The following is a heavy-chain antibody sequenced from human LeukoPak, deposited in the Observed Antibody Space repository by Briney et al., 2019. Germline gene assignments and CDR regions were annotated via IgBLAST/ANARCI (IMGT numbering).Heavy chain of an antibody. CDR1: GDSIRGYY. D-gene: IGHD5-18*01. CDR3: ARVFVYSYGHFSYGMDV. Sequence: SETLSLTCTVSGDSIRGYYWSWIRQPAGKGLEWIGRISTSGSTNYNPSLKSRVTMSVDTSKNQFSLKLSSVTAADTAVYYCARVFVYSYGHFSYGMDVWGQGTTVTVSS. J-gene: IGHJ6*02. V-gene: IGHV4-4*07. CDR2: ISTSGST.